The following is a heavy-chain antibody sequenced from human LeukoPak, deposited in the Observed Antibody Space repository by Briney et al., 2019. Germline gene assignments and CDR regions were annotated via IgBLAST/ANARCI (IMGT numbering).Heavy chain of an antibody. CDR2: INHSGST. J-gene: IGHJ4*02. D-gene: IGHD2-21*01. V-gene: IGHV4-34*01. Sequence: SETLSLTCAVYGGSFSGYYWSGLRQPPGKGVEWIGEINHSGSTNYNPSLKSRVTISVDTSKNQFSLKLSPVPAADTAVYYCARGSDLFGYWGQGTLVTVSS. CDR1: GGSFSGYY. CDR3: ARGSDLFGY.